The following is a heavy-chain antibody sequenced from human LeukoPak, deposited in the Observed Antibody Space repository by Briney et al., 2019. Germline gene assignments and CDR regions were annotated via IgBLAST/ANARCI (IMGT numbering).Heavy chain of an antibody. J-gene: IGHJ4*02. CDR1: GFTFSSYA. Sequence: GGSLRLSCAASGFTFSSYAMHWVRQAPGKGLEWVAVISYDGSNKYYADSVKGRFTISRDNSKNTLYLQMNRLRAEDTAVYYCARAGGGNWGQGTLVTVSS. CDR2: ISYDGSNK. V-gene: IGHV3-30*04. D-gene: IGHD3-10*01. CDR3: ARAGGGN.